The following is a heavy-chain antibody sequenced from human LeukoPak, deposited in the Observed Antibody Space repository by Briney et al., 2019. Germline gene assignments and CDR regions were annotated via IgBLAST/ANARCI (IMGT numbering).Heavy chain of an antibody. CDR2: IYHSGST. D-gene: IGHD6-19*01. Sequence: SGTLSLTCAVSGGSISSSNWWSWVRQPPGKELEWIGEIYHSGSTNYNPSLKSRVTISVDKSKNQFSLKLSSVTAADTAVYYCARGIAVAGTDWFDPWGQGTLVTVSS. CDR1: GGSISSSNW. V-gene: IGHV4-4*02. CDR3: ARGIAVAGTDWFDP. J-gene: IGHJ5*02.